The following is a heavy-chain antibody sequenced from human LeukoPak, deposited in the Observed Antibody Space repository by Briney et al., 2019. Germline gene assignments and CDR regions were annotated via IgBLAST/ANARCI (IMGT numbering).Heavy chain of an antibody. V-gene: IGHV1-2*02. CDR1: GYTFTGYY. Sequence: ASVKVSCKASGYTFTGYYMHWVRQAPGQGLEWMGWINPNSGGTNYAQKFQGRVTMTRDTSISTAYMELSRLRSDDTAVYYCARDDRHYYDSSGYDYWGQGTLVTVSS. J-gene: IGHJ4*02. CDR3: ARDDRHYYDSSGYDY. D-gene: IGHD3-22*01. CDR2: INPNSGGT.